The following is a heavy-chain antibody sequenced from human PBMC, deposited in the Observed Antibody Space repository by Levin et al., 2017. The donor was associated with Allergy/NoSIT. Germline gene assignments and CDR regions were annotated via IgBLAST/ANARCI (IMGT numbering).Heavy chain of an antibody. CDR3: ARVLTYYDFWSGYSYYFDY. CDR1: GFTFSSYW. CDR2: IKQDGSEK. Sequence: GGSLRLSCAASGFTFSSYWMSWVRQAPGKGLEWVANIKQDGSEKYYVDSVKGRFTISRDNAKNSLYLQMNSLRAEDTAVYYCARVLTYYDFWSGYSYYFDYWGQGTLVTVSS. V-gene: IGHV3-7*01. D-gene: IGHD3-3*01. J-gene: IGHJ4*02.